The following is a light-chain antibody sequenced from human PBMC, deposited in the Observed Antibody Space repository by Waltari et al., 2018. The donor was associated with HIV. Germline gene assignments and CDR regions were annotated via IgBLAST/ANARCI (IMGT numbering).Light chain of an antibody. J-gene: IGLJ1*01. CDR1: SRYVDPF. CDR3: CSHAGNLIFV. V-gene: IGLV2-11*01. Sequence: QSALTQPHPVSGSPGQSLTIPSTGTSRYVDPFVSWYPLHPGKAPKVIIYDVHKRPPGVPDRFSGSKSGNSASLTISGLQAEDEADYYCCSHAGNLIFVFGTGTKVTVL. CDR2: DVH.